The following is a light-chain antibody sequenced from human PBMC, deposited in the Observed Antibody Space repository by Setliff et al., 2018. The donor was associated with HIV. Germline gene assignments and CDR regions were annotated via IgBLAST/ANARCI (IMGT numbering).Light chain of an antibody. J-gene: IGLJ1*01. Sequence: QSALTQPASVSGSPGQSITLSCTGTSSDVGSYNLVSWYQHHPGKAPKLMIYEVSKRPSGVSNRFSGSKSGNTASLTLSGLQAEDEADYYCCSYAGSSTYVFGTGTKVTVL. CDR3: CSYAGSSTYV. CDR1: SSDVGSYNL. V-gene: IGLV2-23*02. CDR2: EVS.